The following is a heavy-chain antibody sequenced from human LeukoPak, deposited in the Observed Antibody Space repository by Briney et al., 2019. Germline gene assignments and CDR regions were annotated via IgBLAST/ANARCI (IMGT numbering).Heavy chain of an antibody. CDR2: IFVAGDT. V-gene: IGHV3-66*02. CDR1: GFTVSSNH. J-gene: IGHJ4*02. CDR3: MRQGLGGAGR. D-gene: IGHD6-19*01. Sequence: GGSLRLSCAASGFTVSSNHMNWVRQAPGKGLEWVSVIFVAGDTSYADSVKGRFTISRDSSKNTLFLQMNSLTPDDTAVYYCMRQGLGGAGRWGQGTLVTVSS.